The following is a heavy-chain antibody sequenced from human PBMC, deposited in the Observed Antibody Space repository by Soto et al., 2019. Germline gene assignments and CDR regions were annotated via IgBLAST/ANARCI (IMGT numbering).Heavy chain of an antibody. D-gene: IGHD6-13*01. V-gene: IGHV3-74*01. CDR3: ARGTGFWAYSSSWYEGGDFDY. Sequence: GGSLRLSCAASGFTFSSYWMHWVRQAPGKGLVWVSRINSDGSSTSYADSVKGRFTISRDNAKNTLYLQMNSLRAEDTAVYYCARGTGFWAYSSSWYEGGDFDYWGQGTLVTVSS. CDR2: INSDGSST. CDR1: GFTFSSYW. J-gene: IGHJ4*02.